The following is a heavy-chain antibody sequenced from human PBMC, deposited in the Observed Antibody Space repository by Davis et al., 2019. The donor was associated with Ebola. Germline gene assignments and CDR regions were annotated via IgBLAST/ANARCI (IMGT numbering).Heavy chain of an antibody. CDR2: IWYDGSNK. D-gene: IGHD5-12*01. J-gene: IGHJ4*02. CDR3: ARDRGYSGYVDC. V-gene: IGHV3-33*01. Sequence: PGGSLRLSCAASGFTFSSYGMHWVRQAPGKGLEWVAVIWYDGSNKYYADSVKGRFTISRDNSKNTLYLQMNSLRADDTAVYYCARDRGYSGYVDCWGQGTLVTVSS. CDR1: GFTFSSYG.